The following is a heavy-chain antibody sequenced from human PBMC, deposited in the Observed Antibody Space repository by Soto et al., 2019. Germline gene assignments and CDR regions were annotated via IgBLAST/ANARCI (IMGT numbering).Heavy chain of an antibody. D-gene: IGHD4-4*01. Sequence: LRLSCAASGFNFSTYPMSWVRQAPGKGLEWVSGISGSGISTYYTDSVKGRFTISRDNSKNTVFLQMNSLRDEDTAVYYCVKPPVITASYYYYDMDVWGQGTTVTVSS. CDR1: GFNFSTYP. V-gene: IGHV3-23*01. CDR3: VKPPVITASYYYYDMDV. J-gene: IGHJ6*02. CDR2: ISGSGIST.